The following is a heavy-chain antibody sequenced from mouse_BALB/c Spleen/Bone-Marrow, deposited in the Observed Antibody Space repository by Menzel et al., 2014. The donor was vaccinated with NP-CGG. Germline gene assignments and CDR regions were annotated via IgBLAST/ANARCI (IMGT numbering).Heavy chain of an antibody. CDR1: GYTFTSYW. CDR2: IYPGDGDT. CDR3: SKEGRGAY. Sequence: QVQLQQSGAELARPGASVKLSCKASGYTFTSYWMQWVKQRPGQGLEWIGAIYPGDGDTRYTQKFKGKATLTADKSSSTAFMQLSSLASEDSAVYYCSKEGRGAYRGQGTLVTFSA. J-gene: IGHJ3*01. V-gene: IGHV1-87*01. D-gene: IGHD3-3*01.